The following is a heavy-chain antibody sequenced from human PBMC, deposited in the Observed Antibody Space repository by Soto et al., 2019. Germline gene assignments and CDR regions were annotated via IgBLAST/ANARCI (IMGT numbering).Heavy chain of an antibody. Sequence: EVQLVESGGGLVQPGGSLRLSCAASGFTFSSYWMHWVRQAPGKGLVWVSRINSDGSSTSYADSVKGRFTISRDNAKNTLYLQMNSLRAEDTAVYYCARDYPYYDVWSGITHRFNYDYGMDVWGQGTTVTGSS. D-gene: IGHD3-3*01. CDR2: INSDGSST. V-gene: IGHV3-74*01. CDR3: ARDYPYYDVWSGITHRFNYDYGMDV. J-gene: IGHJ6*02. CDR1: GFTFSSYW.